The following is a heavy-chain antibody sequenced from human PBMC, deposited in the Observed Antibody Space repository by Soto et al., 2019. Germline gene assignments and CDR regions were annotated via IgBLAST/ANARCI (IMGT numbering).Heavy chain of an antibody. D-gene: IGHD3-10*02. J-gene: IGHJ4*02. CDR2: IYWDEDK. Sequence: SGPTLVNPTQTLTLTCTFSGLSLSTSGVGVGWIRQPPGKALEWLGFIYWDEDKRYSPSLKSRLTITKDTSKSQVVLTMTNMDPVDTATYYCAHVFTSLAPFDSWGQGTLVTVSS. CDR1: GLSLSTSGVG. V-gene: IGHV2-5*02. CDR3: AHVFTSLAPFDS.